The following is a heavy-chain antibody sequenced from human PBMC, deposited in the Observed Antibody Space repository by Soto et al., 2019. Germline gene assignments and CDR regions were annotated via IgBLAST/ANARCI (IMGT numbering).Heavy chain of an antibody. CDR2: MNPNSGNT. CDR3: ARAIGYCSSTSCYFWDYYYYMDV. D-gene: IGHD2-2*01. V-gene: IGHV1-8*01. CDR1: GYTFTSYD. J-gene: IGHJ6*03. Sequence: QVQLVQSGAEVKKPGASVKVSCKASGYTFTSYDINWVRQATGLGLEWMGWMNPNSGNTGYAQKFQGRVTMTRNTSISTAYMELSSLRSEDTAVCYCARAIGYCSSTSCYFWDYYYYMDVWGKGTTVTVSS.